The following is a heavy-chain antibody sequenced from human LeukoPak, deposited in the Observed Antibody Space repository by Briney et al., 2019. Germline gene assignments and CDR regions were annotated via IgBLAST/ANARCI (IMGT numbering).Heavy chain of an antibody. J-gene: IGHJ4*02. Sequence: GGSLRLSCAASGLTFSAYRMHWVRQAPGKGLEWVSVKGRFTISRDNAKNSLYLQMNGLRDEDTAIYFCARDFLLGCSSMNCHPFDYWGQGTLVTVSS. D-gene: IGHD2/OR15-2a*01. V-gene: IGHV3-48*02. CDR1: GLTFSAYR. CDR3: ARDFLLGCSSMNCHPFDY.